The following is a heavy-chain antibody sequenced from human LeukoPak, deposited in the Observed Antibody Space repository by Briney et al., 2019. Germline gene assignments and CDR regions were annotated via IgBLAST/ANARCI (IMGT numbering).Heavy chain of an antibody. CDR1: GGTFRSYA. Sequence: ASVKVSCRACGGTFRSYALSWVRQAPGQGLEWMGGIIPIFGTANYAQKFQGRVTITADESTSTAYMELSSLRSEDTAVYYCARVGLSYYDSSGFYTYWGQGTLVTVSS. V-gene: IGHV1-69*13. CDR2: IIPIFGTA. J-gene: IGHJ4*02. D-gene: IGHD3-22*01. CDR3: ARVGLSYYDSSGFYTY.